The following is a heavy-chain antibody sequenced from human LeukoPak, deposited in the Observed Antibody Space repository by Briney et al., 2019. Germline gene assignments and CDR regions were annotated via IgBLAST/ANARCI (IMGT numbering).Heavy chain of an antibody. J-gene: IGHJ4*02. D-gene: IGHD3-3*01. CDR2: IYHSGST. CDR3: ARVTVIFGVVILDY. Sequence: SETLSLTCTVSGGSISSGGYYWSWIRQPPGKGLEWIGYIYHSGSTYYNPSLKSRVTISVDRSKNQFSLKLSSVTAADTAVYYCARVTVIFGVVILDYWGQGTLVTVSS. V-gene: IGHV4-30-2*01. CDR1: GGSISSGGYY.